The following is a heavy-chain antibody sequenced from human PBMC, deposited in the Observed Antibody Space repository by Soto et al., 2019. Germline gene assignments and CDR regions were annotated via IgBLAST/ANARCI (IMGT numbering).Heavy chain of an antibody. CDR3: ARRRYCSSTSCYTHYYYGMDV. D-gene: IGHD2-2*02. CDR2: ILPIFGTA. J-gene: IGHJ6*01. CDR1: GGTFSSYA. V-gene: IGHV1-69*06. Sequence: GASVKLSCKASGGTFSSYAISCVRQAPGQGLEWMGGILPIFGTATYAQKFQGSVTITADKSTSTAYMELSSLRSEDTAGYYCARRRYCSSTSCYTHYYYGMDVWGQGTTVTVSS.